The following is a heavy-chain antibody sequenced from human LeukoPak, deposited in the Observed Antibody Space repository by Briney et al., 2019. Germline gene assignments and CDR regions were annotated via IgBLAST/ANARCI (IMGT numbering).Heavy chain of an antibody. CDR2: INPNSGGT. Sequence: ASVKVSCKASGYTFTCYYMHWVRQAPGQGLEWMGRINPNSGGTNYAQKFQGRVTMTRDTSISTAYMELSRLRSDDTAVYYCARVRYYGSGSYYSLYYYYYMDVWGKGTTVTVSS. J-gene: IGHJ6*03. D-gene: IGHD3-10*01. CDR3: ARVRYYGSGSYYSLYYYYYMDV. V-gene: IGHV1-2*06. CDR1: GYTFTCYY.